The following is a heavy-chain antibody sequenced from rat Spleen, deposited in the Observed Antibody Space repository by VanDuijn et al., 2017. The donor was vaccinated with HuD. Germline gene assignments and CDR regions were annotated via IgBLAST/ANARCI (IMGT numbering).Heavy chain of an antibody. CDR3: ATHGTGRGYFDY. D-gene: IGHD5-1*01. J-gene: IGHJ2*01. CDR1: GYSITSSYR. Sequence: EVQLQESGPGLVKPSQSLSLTCSVTGYSITSSYRWNWIRKFPGNKLEWMGYINSAGSTNYNPSLKSRISITRDTSKNQFFLQVNSVTTEDTATYYCATHGTGRGYFDYWGQGVMVTVSS. V-gene: IGHV3-3*01. CDR2: INSAGST.